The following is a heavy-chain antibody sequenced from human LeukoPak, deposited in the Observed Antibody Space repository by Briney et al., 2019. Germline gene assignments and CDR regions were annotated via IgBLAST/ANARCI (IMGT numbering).Heavy chain of an antibody. J-gene: IGHJ4*02. Sequence: SETLSLTCTVSGGSISSYYWSWIRQPPGKGLEWIGYIYYSGSTNYNPSLKSRVTISVDTSKNQFSLKLSSVTAADTAVYYCASGNGSGSYNYWGQGTLVTVSS. D-gene: IGHD3-10*01. V-gene: IGHV4-59*12. CDR1: GGSISSYY. CDR3: ASGNGSGSYNY. CDR2: IYYSGST.